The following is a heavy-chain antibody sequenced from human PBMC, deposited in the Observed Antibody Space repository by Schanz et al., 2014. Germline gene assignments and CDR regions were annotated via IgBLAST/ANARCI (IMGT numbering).Heavy chain of an antibody. CDR1: GFTFSDYY. V-gene: IGHV3-7*02. CDR2: IKHDGSVK. Sequence: PGGSLRLSCAASGFTFSDYYMSWIRQAPGKGPEWVANIKHDGSVKDYVDSVEGRFTISRDNAKRSLFLQMNSLRVEDTAVYFCVSQTGSPNYWGQGTLVTVSS. J-gene: IGHJ4*02. D-gene: IGHD6-13*01. CDR3: VSQTGSPNY.